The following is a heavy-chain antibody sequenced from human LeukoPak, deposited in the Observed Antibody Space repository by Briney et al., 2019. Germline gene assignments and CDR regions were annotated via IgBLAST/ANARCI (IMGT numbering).Heavy chain of an antibody. Sequence: GGSLRLSCAASGFTFSSYDMHWVRQAPGKGLEWVAVISYDGSNKYYADSVKGRFTISRDNSKNTLYLQMNSMRAEDTAVYYCARTDCSSTSCYGGPFDYWGQGTLVTVSS. CDR1: GFTFSSYD. CDR3: ARTDCSSTSCYGGPFDY. V-gene: IGHV3-30*03. CDR2: ISYDGSNK. J-gene: IGHJ4*02. D-gene: IGHD2-2*01.